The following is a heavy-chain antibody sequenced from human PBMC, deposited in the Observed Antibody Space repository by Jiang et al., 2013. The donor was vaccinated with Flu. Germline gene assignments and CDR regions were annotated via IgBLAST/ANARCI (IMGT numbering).Heavy chain of an antibody. CDR3: ARRYFDL. V-gene: IGHV3-7*01. Sequence: VQLLESGGGLVQPGGSLRLSCAASGFTFSNYWFHWVRQAPGKGLEWVANIKQDGSEKYYVDSVKGRFTISRDNAKNSLYLEMNSLRAEDTAIYYCARRYFDLWGQGTLVTVSS. CDR1: GFTFSNYW. CDR2: IKQDGSEK. J-gene: IGHJ4*02. D-gene: IGHD3-9*01.